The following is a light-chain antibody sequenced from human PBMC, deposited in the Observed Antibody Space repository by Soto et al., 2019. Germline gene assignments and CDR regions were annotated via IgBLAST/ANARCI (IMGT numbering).Light chain of an antibody. CDR3: DKYDRFT. V-gene: IGKV3-20*01. CDR2: GAS. Sequence: EIVLTQSPGTLSLSPGERATLSCRASETISNSFLSWLQQIPGQAPRLHIYGASMRATGIPNRFSGSGSGTDFTLSISRLEPEDFDVYYRDKYDRFTFGQGTRLDI. J-gene: IGKJ5*01. CDR1: ETISNSF.